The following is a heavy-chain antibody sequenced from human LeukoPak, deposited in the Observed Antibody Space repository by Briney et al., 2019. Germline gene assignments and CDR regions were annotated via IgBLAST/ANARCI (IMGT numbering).Heavy chain of an antibody. D-gene: IGHD2-2*02. CDR3: ARRYCSSTSCYRIDY. J-gene: IGHJ4*02. Sequence: ASVKVSCKASGYTFTSYDINWVRQATGQGLEWMGWMNPNSGGTNYAQKFQGRVTMTRDTSISTAYMELSRLRSDDTAVYYCARRYCSSTSCYRIDYWGQGTLVTVSS. CDR1: GYTFTSYD. V-gene: IGHV1-2*02. CDR2: MNPNSGGT.